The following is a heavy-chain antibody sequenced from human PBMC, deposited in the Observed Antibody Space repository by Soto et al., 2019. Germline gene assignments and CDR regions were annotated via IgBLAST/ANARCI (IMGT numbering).Heavy chain of an antibody. Sequence: QVHLVQSGAEVKKPGSSVKVSCKASGGTLSSSAISWVRQAPGQGLQWMGGISPIYGPANYAQNFQGRVTITADEATNTAYMELGSLRSEDTAVYYCARSELVKHWLFNFWGQGTQVTVSS. J-gene: IGHJ4*02. D-gene: IGHD6-19*01. CDR1: GGTLSSSA. V-gene: IGHV1-69*01. CDR3: ARSELVKHWLFNF. CDR2: ISPIYGPA.